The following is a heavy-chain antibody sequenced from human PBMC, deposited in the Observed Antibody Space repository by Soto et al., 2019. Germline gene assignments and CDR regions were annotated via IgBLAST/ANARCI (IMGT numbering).Heavy chain of an antibody. Sequence: QVQLQQWGAGLLKPSETLSLTCAVYGGSFSGYYWSWIRQPPGKGLEWIGEINHSGSTNYNPSLKSRVTISVDTSKNQSSLKLSSVTAADTAVYYCARGGVLWSRGGRSFGYWGQGTLVTVSS. D-gene: IGHD3-10*01. CDR3: ARGGVLWSRGGRSFGY. CDR2: INHSGST. J-gene: IGHJ4*02. V-gene: IGHV4-34*01. CDR1: GGSFSGYY.